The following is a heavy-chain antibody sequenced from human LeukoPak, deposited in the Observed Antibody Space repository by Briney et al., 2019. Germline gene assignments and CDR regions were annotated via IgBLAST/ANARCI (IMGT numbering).Heavy chain of an antibody. V-gene: IGHV3-48*03. CDR1: GFTFSSYE. CDR2: ISSSGSTI. D-gene: IGHD2-8*01. CDR3: ARDDAIGAFDI. Sequence: GGSLRLSCAASGFTFSSYEMNWVRQAPGKGLEWVSYISSSGSTIYYADSVKGRFTISRDNAKNSLYLQMNSLRAEDTAVYYFARDDAIGAFDIWGQGTMVTVSS. J-gene: IGHJ3*02.